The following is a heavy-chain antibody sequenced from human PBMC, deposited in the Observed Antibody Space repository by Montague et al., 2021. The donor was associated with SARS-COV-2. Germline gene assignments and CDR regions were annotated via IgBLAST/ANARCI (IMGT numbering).Heavy chain of an antibody. V-gene: IGHV3-13*04. Sequence: SLRLSCAASGFTFSSYDMHWVRQATGKGLEWVSAIGTAGDTYYPGSVKGRFTISGENAKNSLYLQMNSLRAGDTAVYYCARGETYYYGSGSYFNLRYYYGMDVWGQGTTVTVSS. CDR1: GFTFSSYD. D-gene: IGHD3-10*01. CDR2: IGTAGDT. CDR3: ARGETYYYGSGSYFNLRYYYGMDV. J-gene: IGHJ6*02.